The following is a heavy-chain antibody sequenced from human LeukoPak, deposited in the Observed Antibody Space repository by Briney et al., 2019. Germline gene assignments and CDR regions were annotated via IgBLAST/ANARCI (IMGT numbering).Heavy chain of an antibody. J-gene: IGHJ3*02. V-gene: IGHV4-4*09. CDR1: GGFISSYF. CDR3: ARHVADSSSWYLGGAFDI. Sequence: SETLPLTRSVSGGFISSYFGSWIRQPPGEGLEWIGYLYTRGRTNYNPPLKSRVTISVDTSKNEFSLKLSSVTAADTAVYYCARHVADSSSWYLGGAFDIWGQGTMVTVSS. D-gene: IGHD6-13*01. CDR2: LYTRGRT.